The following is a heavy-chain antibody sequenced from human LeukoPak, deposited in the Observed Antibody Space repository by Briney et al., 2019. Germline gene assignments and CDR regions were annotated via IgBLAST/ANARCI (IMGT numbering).Heavy chain of an antibody. CDR3: ARLARLTLIRGVTGYHSLDV. J-gene: IGHJ6*02. V-gene: IGHV4-59*11. CDR2: IYYSGST. Sequence: SETLCFTCTVSSGSINSLYWSCIRQPPGGGLEWIGYIYYSGSTNYNPSLKSRVTMSVDASKNQFSLWLSSVTAADTAVYYCARLARLTLIRGVTGYHSLDVCGRGTKVTVSS. D-gene: IGHD3-10*01. CDR1: SGSINSLY.